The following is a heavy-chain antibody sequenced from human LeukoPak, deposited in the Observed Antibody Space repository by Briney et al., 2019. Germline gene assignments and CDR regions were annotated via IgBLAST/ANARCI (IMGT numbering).Heavy chain of an antibody. CDR1: GFTFSSYA. J-gene: IGHJ4*02. Sequence: GGSLRLSCAAPGFTFSSYAMSWVRQAPGKGLEWVSGISDSGGATYYADSVRGRFTISRDNSKNTLYLEMNSLRAEDTAVYFCAKGISTSWRSFNYWGQGALVTVSS. CDR2: ISDSGGAT. CDR3: AKGISTSWRSFNY. V-gene: IGHV3-23*01. D-gene: IGHD6-13*01.